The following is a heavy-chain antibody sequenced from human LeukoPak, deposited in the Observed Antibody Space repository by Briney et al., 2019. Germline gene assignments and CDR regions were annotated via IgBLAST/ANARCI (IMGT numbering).Heavy chain of an antibody. Sequence: ASVKVSCKASGYTFTAFYFHWMRQAPGQGLECMGWINPNNGDTRYAQNFQGRVTMTRDTSITTLYLELSSLRSDDTAIYYCAREAGDNAYDFWGPGTMVTVSS. CDR3: AREAGDNAYDF. D-gene: IGHD3-16*01. J-gene: IGHJ3*01. V-gene: IGHV1-2*02. CDR1: GYTFTAFY. CDR2: INPNNGDT.